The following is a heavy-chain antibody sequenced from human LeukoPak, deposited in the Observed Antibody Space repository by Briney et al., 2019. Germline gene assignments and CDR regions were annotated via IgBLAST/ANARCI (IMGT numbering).Heavy chain of an antibody. Sequence: SQTLSLTCAVSGGSISSGGYSWSWIRQPPGKGLEWIGYIYHSGSTYYNLSLKSRVTISVDRSKSQFSLKLSSVTAADTAVYYCARSTETGAFDIWGQGTMVTVSS. J-gene: IGHJ3*02. CDR3: ARSTETGAFDI. CDR1: GGSISSGGYS. CDR2: IYHSGST. V-gene: IGHV4-30-2*01. D-gene: IGHD3-9*01.